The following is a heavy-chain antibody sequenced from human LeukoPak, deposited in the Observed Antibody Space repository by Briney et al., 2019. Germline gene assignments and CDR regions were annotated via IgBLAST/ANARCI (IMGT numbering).Heavy chain of an antibody. CDR3: ASSFSDDFWSGHF. J-gene: IGHJ4*02. V-gene: IGHV3-7*01. CDR1: RITFTYW. Sequence: GGSLRLSCAASRITFTYWMSWVRPAPGKGVGWVANIKQDGSEKYYVDSVKGRFTISRDNAKKSLFLQMNSLRAQDTAVYYCASSFSDDFWSGHFWGQGTLVTVSS. D-gene: IGHD3-3*01. CDR2: IKQDGSEK.